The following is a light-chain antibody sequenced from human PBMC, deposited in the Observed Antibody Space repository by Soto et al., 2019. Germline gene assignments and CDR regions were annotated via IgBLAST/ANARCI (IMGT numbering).Light chain of an antibody. CDR2: DVS. Sequence: QSVLTQPASLSGSTGQSITISCTGTSSDVGGYNYVSWYQHHPGKAPKLMIYDVSNRPSGVSSRFSGSKSGNTASLTISGLQAEDETDYYCSSYTSISTHVFGTGTKVTVL. CDR3: SSYTSISTHV. V-gene: IGLV2-14*03. CDR1: SSDVGGYNY. J-gene: IGLJ1*01.